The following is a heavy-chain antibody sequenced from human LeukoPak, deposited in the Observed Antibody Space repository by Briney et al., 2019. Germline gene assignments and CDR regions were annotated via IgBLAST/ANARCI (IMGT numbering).Heavy chain of an antibody. J-gene: IGHJ4*02. CDR1: GFTFSSYA. V-gene: IGHV3-30*04. Sequence: QPGGSLRLSCAASGFTFSSYAMHWVRQAPGKGLEWVAVISYDGSNKYYADSVKGRFTISRDNSKNTLYLQMNSLRAEDTAVYYCARDIDSPGEDYFDYWGQGTLVTVSS. CDR3: ARDIDSPGEDYFDY. CDR2: ISYDGSNK. D-gene: IGHD3-16*01.